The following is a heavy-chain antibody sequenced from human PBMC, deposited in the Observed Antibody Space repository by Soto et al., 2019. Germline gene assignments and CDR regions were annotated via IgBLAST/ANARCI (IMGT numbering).Heavy chain of an antibody. CDR1: GYTFTSYC. CDR2: ISAYNGNT. Sequence: ASVKVSCKASGYTFTSYCISWVRQAPGQGLEWMGWISAYNGNTNYAQKLQGRVTMTTDTSTSTAYMELRSLRSDDTAVYYCARGFYYPPANYYFYYCMDVWGQGTTVTVSS. V-gene: IGHV1-18*04. D-gene: IGHD3-10*01. CDR3: ARGFYYPPANYYFYYCMDV. J-gene: IGHJ6*02.